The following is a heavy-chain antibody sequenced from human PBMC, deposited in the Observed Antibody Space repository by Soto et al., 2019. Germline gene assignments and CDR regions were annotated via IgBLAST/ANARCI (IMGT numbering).Heavy chain of an antibody. J-gene: IGHJ4*02. CDR2: ISRSSSYI. CDR1: GFTFSSYS. Sequence: GSLRLSCAASGFTFSSYSMNWVRQAPGKGLEWVSSISRSSSYIYYADSVKGRFTISRDNAKNSLYLQMNSLRAEDTAVYYCARGATKGTSRYYFDYWGQGTLVTVSS. CDR3: ARGATKGTSRYYFDY. V-gene: IGHV3-21*01. D-gene: IGHD2-2*01.